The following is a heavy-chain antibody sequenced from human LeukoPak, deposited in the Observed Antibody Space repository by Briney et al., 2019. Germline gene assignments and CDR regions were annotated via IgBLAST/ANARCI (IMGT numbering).Heavy chain of an antibody. CDR1: GGTFSSYA. J-gene: IGHJ5*02. CDR3: ARSLSDSSSWYGRGFDP. CDR2: IIPILGIA. Sequence: GASVKVSCKASGGTFSSYAISWVRQAPGQGLEWMGRIIPILGIANYEQKFQGRVTITADNSTSTAYVELSSLRSEDTAVYSCARSLSDSSSWYGRGFDPWGQGTLVTVSS. V-gene: IGHV1-69*04. D-gene: IGHD6-13*01.